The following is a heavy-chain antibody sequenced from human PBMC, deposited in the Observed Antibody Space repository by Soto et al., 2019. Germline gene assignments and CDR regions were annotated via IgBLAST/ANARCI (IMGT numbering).Heavy chain of an antibody. V-gene: IGHV3-49*03. CDR1: GFTFGDYA. J-gene: IGHJ4*02. Sequence: GGSLRLSCTASGFTFGDYAMSWFRQAPGKGLEWVGFIRSKAYGGTTEYAASVKGRFTISRDDSKSIAYLQMNSLKTEDTAVYYCTREIGPVMDIVVVPAAISPDYWGQGTLVTVSS. D-gene: IGHD2-2*02. CDR3: TREIGPVMDIVVVPAAISPDY. CDR2: IRSKAYGGTT.